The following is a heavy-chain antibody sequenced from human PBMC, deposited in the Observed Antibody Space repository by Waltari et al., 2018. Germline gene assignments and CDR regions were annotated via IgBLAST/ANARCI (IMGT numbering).Heavy chain of an antibody. CDR3: ARTAMGLYYFDY. D-gene: IGHD5-18*01. CDR2: IYYSGGT. V-gene: IGHV4-31*03. Sequence: QVQLQESGPGLVKPSQTLSLTCTVSGGSISSGGYYWSWIRQHPGKGLEWSGYIYYSGGTYYNPSLKSRFTISVDTSKNQFSLKLSSVTAADTAVYYCARTAMGLYYFDYWGQGTLVTVSS. CDR1: GGSISSGGYY. J-gene: IGHJ4*02.